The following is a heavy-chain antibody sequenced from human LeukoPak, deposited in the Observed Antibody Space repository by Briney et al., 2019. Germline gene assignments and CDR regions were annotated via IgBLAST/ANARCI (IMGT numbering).Heavy chain of an antibody. D-gene: IGHD6-6*01. CDR2: ISPTGSTT. CDR3: ARGPNSNWSGLDF. J-gene: IGHJ4*02. V-gene: IGHV3-74*01. CDR1: GFTFSSYS. Sequence: GGSLRLSCAASGFTFSSYSMNWVRQAPGKGLVWVSRISPTGSTTSYADSVKGRFTVSRDNAKNTLYLQVNNLRAEDTAVYYCARGPNSNWSGLDFWGQGTLLTVSS.